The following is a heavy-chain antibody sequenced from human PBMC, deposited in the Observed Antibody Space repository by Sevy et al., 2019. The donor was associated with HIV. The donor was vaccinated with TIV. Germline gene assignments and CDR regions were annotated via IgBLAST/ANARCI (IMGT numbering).Heavy chain of an antibody. CDR2: IYYTGST. CDR3: AREAVALDY. D-gene: IGHD6-19*01. Sequence: SETLSLTCTVSGDSISSNNFYWGWVRQPPEKGLEWIGSIYYTGSTYYNPSLKSRVTISVDTSKNQFSLKLTSETAADTAVYYCAREAVALDYWGQGTLVTVSS. V-gene: IGHV4-39*02. J-gene: IGHJ4*01. CDR1: GDSISSNNFY.